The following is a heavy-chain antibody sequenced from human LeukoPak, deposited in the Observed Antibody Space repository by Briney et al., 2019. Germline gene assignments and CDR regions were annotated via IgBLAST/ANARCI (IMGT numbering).Heavy chain of an antibody. CDR2: IYPGDSDT. J-gene: IGHJ4*02. Sequence: GESLKISCKGSGYSFTSYWIGWVRQMPGKGLEWMGIIYPGDSDTRYSPSFQGQVTISADKSISTAYLQWSGLKASDTAMYYCASTYYYDSSPSAGNYYFDYWGQGTLVTVSS. V-gene: IGHV5-51*01. CDR1: GYSFTSYW. CDR3: ASTYYYDSSPSAGNYYFDY. D-gene: IGHD3-22*01.